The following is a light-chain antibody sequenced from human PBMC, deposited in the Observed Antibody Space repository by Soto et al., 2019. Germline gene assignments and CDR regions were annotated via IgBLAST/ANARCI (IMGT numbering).Light chain of an antibody. CDR2: EGN. Sequence: QSALTQPASVSGSPGQSITISCTGTSSDVGTYNLVTWYQQHPGKAPKLIIYEGNKRPSGVSNRFSASKSGNTASLTISGLQDDDEADYYCCLYAPSRSLLFGGGTKLTVL. CDR3: CLYAPSRSLL. V-gene: IGLV2-23*01. J-gene: IGLJ2*01. CDR1: SSDVGTYNL.